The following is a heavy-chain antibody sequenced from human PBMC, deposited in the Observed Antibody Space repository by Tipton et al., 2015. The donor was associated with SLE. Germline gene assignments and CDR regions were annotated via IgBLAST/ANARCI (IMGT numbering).Heavy chain of an antibody. D-gene: IGHD1-26*01. Sequence: TLSLTCTVSGGSISSGDYYWSWIRQPPGKGLEWIGYIYYSGITHYNPSLKSRLSISVDTSKNQFSLKLSSVTAADTAVYYCARDFKGIVADYFDYWGQGTLVTVSS. CDR1: GGSISSGDYY. J-gene: IGHJ4*02. CDR3: ARDFKGIVADYFDY. V-gene: IGHV4-30-4*01. CDR2: IYYSGIT.